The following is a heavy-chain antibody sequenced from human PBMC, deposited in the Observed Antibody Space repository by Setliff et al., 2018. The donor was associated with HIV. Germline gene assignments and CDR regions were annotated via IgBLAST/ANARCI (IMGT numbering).Heavy chain of an antibody. CDR1: GFTFSSYT. D-gene: IGHD6-19*01. J-gene: IGHJ6*02. CDR2: IWYDESHT. V-gene: IGHV3-33*08. Sequence: GGSLRLSCAASGFTFSSYTLHWVRQAPGKGLEWVAVIWYDESHTYYAESVQGRFTISRDNSKNTLYLQMDSLRVEDTALYYCARDRDFQWLLQKDGMDVWGQGTTVTVSS. CDR3: ARDRDFQWLLQKDGMDV.